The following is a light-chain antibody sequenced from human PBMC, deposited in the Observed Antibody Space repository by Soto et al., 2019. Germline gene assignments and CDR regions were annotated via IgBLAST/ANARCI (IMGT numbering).Light chain of an antibody. Sequence: DIQMTQSPSTLSASVGDRVTITCRASQSISGWLAWYQQRPGKAPKVLIYDASKLESGVPSRFRGSGSGTEFTLTISSLHPDDFATYYCQRYDSFSMYTFGQGTKLEIK. CDR2: DAS. J-gene: IGKJ2*01. CDR1: QSISGW. V-gene: IGKV1-5*01. CDR3: QRYDSFSMYT.